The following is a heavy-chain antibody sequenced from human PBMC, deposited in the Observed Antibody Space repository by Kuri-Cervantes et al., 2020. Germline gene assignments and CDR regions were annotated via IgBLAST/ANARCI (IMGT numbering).Heavy chain of an antibody. Sequence: ASVKVSCKASGYTFTGYYMQWVRQAPGQGLEWMGWINPNSGGTNYAQKFQGWVTMTTDTSTSTAYMELSSLRSEDTAVYYCARSGTVVDPWGQGTLVTVSS. J-gene: IGHJ5*02. V-gene: IGHV1-2*04. CDR1: GYTFTGYY. CDR2: INPNSGGT. D-gene: IGHD2-21*01. CDR3: ARSGTVVDP.